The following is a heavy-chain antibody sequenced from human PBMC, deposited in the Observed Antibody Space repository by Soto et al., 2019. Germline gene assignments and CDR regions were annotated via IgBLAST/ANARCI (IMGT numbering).Heavy chain of an antibody. CDR3: ARERWDDYGDKYFDY. Sequence: QVQLVQSGAEVKKPGASVKVSCKASGYTFTSYGISWVRQAPGQGLEWMGWISAYNGNTNYAQKLQGRVTMTTDTAXXTAYMELRSLRSDDTAVYYCARERWDDYGDKYFDYWGKGTLVTVSS. D-gene: IGHD4-17*01. J-gene: IGHJ4*02. CDR2: ISAYNGNT. CDR1: GYTFTSYG. V-gene: IGHV1-18*01.